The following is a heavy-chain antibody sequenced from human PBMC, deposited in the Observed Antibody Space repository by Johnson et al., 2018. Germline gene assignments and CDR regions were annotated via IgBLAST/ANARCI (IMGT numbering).Heavy chain of an antibody. V-gene: IGHV1-69*12. CDR2: IIPIFGTP. CDR3: ARDRRGDGAFDM. CDR1: GGTFSSYA. J-gene: IGHJ3*02. D-gene: IGHD3-16*01. Sequence: QVQLVQSGAEVKKPGSSVKVSCKASGGTFSSYAISWVRQAPGQGLEWMGGIIPIFGTPNYAQKFQGRVTITADESTGTAFMELSSLRSEDTAVYYCARDRRGDGAFDMWGQGTLVTVSS.